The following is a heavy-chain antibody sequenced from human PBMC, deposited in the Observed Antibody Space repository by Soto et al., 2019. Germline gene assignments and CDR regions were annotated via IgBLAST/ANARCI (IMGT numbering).Heavy chain of an antibody. J-gene: IGHJ6*02. CDR1: GYTFTGYY. Sequence: ASVKVSCKASGYTFTGYYMHWVRQAPGQGLEWMGWINPNSGGTNYAQKFQGRVTMTRDTSISTAYMELSRLRSDDTAVYYCARDHRDFWSGYYYYYGMDVWGQGTTVTVSS. CDR3: ARDHRDFWSGYYYYYGMDV. CDR2: INPNSGGT. D-gene: IGHD3-3*01. V-gene: IGHV1-2*02.